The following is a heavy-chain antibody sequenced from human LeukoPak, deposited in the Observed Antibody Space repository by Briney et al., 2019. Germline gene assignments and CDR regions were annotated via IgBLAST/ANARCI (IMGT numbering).Heavy chain of an antibody. V-gene: IGHV4-34*01. Sequence: PSETLSLTCAVYGGSFSGYYWSWIRQPPGKGLEWIGEINHSGSTNYNPSLKRRVTISVDTSKNQFSLKLSSVTAADTAVYYCATRHIAVAGTDYWGQGTLVTVSS. CDR2: INHSGST. CDR3: ATRHIAVAGTDY. D-gene: IGHD6-19*01. J-gene: IGHJ4*02. CDR1: GGSFSGYY.